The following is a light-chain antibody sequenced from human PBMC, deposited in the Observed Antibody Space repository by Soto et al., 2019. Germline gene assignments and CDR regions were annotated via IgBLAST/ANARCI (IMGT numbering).Light chain of an antibody. CDR1: SSDFGGYNY. CDR2: EVN. J-gene: IGLJ2*01. CDR3: ISYAGSNNVL. V-gene: IGLV2-8*01. Sequence: QLVLTQPPSASGSPGQSVTISCTGTSSDFGGYNYVSWCQQYPGKAPKLMIYEVNKRPSGVPDRFSGSKSGNTASLTVSELQAEDEADYYCISYAGSNNVLFGGGTKVTVL.